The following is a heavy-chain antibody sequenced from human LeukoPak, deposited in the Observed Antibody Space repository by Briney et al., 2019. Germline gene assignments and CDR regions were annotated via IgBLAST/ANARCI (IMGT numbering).Heavy chain of an antibody. D-gene: IGHD3-10*01. Sequence: AASVKVSCKTSGGTFPSHTFSWVRQAPGHGLEWIGTITPVIETAKYAQTFQGRVSIYTDRDTTTVYMDLSGLRPDDTAVYYCARDNFPGSNYNWFVRWREGTRVSVSS. J-gene: IGHJ5*02. V-gene: IGHV1-69*08. CDR2: ITPVIETA. CDR1: GGTFPSHT. CDR3: ARDNFPGSNYNWFVR.